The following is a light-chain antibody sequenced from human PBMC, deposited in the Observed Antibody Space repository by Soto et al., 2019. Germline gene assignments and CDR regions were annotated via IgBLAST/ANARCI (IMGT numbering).Light chain of an antibody. CDR2: EAS. CDR3: QQYKSYFRT. V-gene: IGKV1-5*03. CDR1: QSINRW. J-gene: IGKJ1*01. Sequence: DIQMTQSPSTLSASVGDRVTVTCRASQSINRWLAWYQQNPGKAPKLLIYEASSLESGVPSRFSGSGSGTEVTLTISSLQADDIATYYCQQYKSYFRTFGQGTKVEIK.